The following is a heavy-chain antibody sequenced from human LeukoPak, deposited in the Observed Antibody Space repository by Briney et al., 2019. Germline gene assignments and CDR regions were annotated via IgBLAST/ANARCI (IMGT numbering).Heavy chain of an antibody. CDR3: VRDHPAAGLIFDY. J-gene: IGHJ4*02. V-gene: IGHV3-7*03. CDR1: GFTFSSHW. D-gene: IGHD6-13*01. CDR2: INQDGSEK. Sequence: GGSLRLSCAASGFTFSSHWMSWVRQTPGKGLEWVANINQDGSEKYYVDSVKGRFTISRVNAKNSLYLQVNSLRAEDTAVYYCVRDHPAAGLIFDYWGQGTLVTVSS.